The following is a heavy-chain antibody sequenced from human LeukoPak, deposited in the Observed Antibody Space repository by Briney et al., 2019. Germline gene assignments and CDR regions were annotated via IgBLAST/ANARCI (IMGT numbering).Heavy chain of an antibody. Sequence: SQTLSLTCTVSGGSVNSGGYYWSWIRQHPGKGLEWIGYISYIGSTYYNPSLKSRLTISLDTSKNQFSLRLSSVSAADAAVYFCAVGPHHYFDSWGQGTLVTVSS. CDR1: GGSVNSGGYY. CDR2: ISYIGST. CDR3: AVGPHHYFDS. J-gene: IGHJ4*02. V-gene: IGHV4-31*03.